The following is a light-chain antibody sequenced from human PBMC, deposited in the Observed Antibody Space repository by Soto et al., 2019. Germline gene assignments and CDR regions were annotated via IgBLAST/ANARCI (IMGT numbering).Light chain of an antibody. V-gene: IGLV2-23*01. CDR3: CSNAAGSTYV. J-gene: IGLJ1*01. CDR2: EAS. Sequence: QSALTQAACVSGSPGQSITISCTGTSSDVGSHNLVSWYQQFPGKAPKLIIFEASKRPSGVSNRFSGSKSGSTASLTISGLQAEDEADYYCCSNAAGSTYVFGSGTKVTAL. CDR1: SSDVGSHNL.